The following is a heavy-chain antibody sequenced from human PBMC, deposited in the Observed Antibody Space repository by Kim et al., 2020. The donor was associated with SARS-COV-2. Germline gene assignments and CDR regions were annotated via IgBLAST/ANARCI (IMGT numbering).Heavy chain of an antibody. V-gene: IGHV3-30*01. Sequence: AAPVRGRFTIPRDNSKNTLYLQMNSLRAEDTAVYYCARDRIVVGMGAFDIWGQGTMVTVSS. J-gene: IGHJ3*02. CDR3: ARDRIVVGMGAFDI. D-gene: IGHD3-22*01.